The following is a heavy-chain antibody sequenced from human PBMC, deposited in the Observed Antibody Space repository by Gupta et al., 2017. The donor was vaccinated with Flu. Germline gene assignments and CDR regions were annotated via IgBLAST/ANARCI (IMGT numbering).Heavy chain of an antibody. V-gene: IGHV4-61*02. CDR2: IYTSGST. D-gene: IGHD4-17*01. CDR3: ARGGPTVGFYYYGMDV. J-gene: IGHJ6*02. Sequence: QVQLQESGPGLVKPSQTLSLTCTVSGGSISSGSYYWSWIRQPAGKGLEWIGRIYTSGSTNYNPSLKSRVTISVDTSKNQFSLKLSSVTAADTAVYYCARGGPTVGFYYYGMDVWGQGTTVTVSS. CDR1: GGSISSGSYY.